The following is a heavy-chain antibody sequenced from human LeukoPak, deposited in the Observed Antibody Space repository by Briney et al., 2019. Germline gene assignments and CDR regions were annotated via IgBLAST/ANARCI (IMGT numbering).Heavy chain of an antibody. CDR1: GFIFTNYF. CDR3: ATGGNWGQLRFLEWLYAFDI. CDR2: IKHDGSEK. V-gene: IGHV3-7*03. Sequence: PGGSLRLSCAASGFIFTNYFMSWVRQAPGKGLEWVASIKHDGSEKYYVDSVRGRFTISRDNTMNSLYLQMSSLRAEDTAVYYCATGGNWGQLRFLEWLYAFDIWGQGTMVTVSS. D-gene: IGHD3-3*01. J-gene: IGHJ3*02.